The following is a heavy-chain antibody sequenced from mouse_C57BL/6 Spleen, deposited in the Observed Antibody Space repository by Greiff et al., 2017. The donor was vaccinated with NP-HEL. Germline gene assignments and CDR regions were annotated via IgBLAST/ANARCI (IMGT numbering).Heavy chain of an antibody. CDR1: GFTFSSYG. CDR3: ARHTTVVATEGFAY. J-gene: IGHJ3*01. D-gene: IGHD1-1*01. CDR2: ISSGGSYT. V-gene: IGHV5-6*02. Sequence: EVKLEESGGDLVKPGGSLKLSCAASGFTFSSYGMSWVRQTPDKRLEWVATISSGGSYTYYPDSVKGRFTISRDNAKNTLYLQMSSLKSEDTAMYYCARHTTVVATEGFAYWGQGTLVTVSA.